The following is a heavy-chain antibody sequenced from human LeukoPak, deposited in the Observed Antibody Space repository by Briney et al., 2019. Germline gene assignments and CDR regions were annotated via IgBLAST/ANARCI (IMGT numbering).Heavy chain of an antibody. V-gene: IGHV3-11*03. Sequence: GGSLRLSCAASGFTFSDYYMSWIRQAPGKGLEWVSYISSSSSYTNYADPVKGRFTISRDNAKNSLYLQMNSLRAEDTAVYYCARSTTVVTPFDYWGQGTLVTVSS. CDR1: GFTFSDYY. J-gene: IGHJ4*02. CDR3: ARSTTVVTPFDY. D-gene: IGHD4-23*01. CDR2: ISSSSSYT.